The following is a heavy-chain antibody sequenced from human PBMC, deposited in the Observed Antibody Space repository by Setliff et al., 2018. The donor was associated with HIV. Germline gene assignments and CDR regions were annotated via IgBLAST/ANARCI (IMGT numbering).Heavy chain of an antibody. Sequence: PSETLSLTCNVSGGSFIGSSFRSTWIRQAPGKGLEWIGDIAYSGTTMYFNYNPSLESRLSLSEDTSRHQFSLKLTSVTADDTGIYYCARGPPFAYWGQGLLVTVSS. J-gene: IGHJ4*02. CDR2: IAYSGTTMYF. V-gene: IGHV4-39*07. CDR3: ARGPPFAY. CDR1: GGSFIGSSFR.